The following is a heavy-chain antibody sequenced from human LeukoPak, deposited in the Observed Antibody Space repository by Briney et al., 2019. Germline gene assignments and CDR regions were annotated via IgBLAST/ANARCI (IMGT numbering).Heavy chain of an antibody. D-gene: IGHD3-10*01. V-gene: IGHV3-74*01. CDR1: GNYW. CDR3: ARYYGSGTYALDY. CDR2: INSDGSWT. Sequence: GGSLRLSCAASGNYWMHWVRQVPGKGLVWVSHINSDGSWTSYADSVKGRFTISKDNAKNTVYLQMNSLRAEDTAVYYCARYYGSGTYALDYWGQGTLVTVSS. J-gene: IGHJ4*02.